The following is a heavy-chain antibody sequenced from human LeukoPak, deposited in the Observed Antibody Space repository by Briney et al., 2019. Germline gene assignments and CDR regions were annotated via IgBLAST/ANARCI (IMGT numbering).Heavy chain of an antibody. D-gene: IGHD3-10*01. J-gene: IGHJ4*02. CDR2: IVVGSGNT. CDR3: AADKFGGYHFDY. Sequence: GTSVKVSCKASGFTFTSSAMQWVRQARGQRLEWIGWIVVGSGNTNYAQKFQERVTITRDMSTSTAYMELGSLRSEDTAVYYCAADKFGGYHFDYWGQGTLVTVSS. V-gene: IGHV1-58*02. CDR1: GFTFTSSA.